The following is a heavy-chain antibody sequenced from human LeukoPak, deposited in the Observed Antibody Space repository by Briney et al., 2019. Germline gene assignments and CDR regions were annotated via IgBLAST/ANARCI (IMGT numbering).Heavy chain of an antibody. D-gene: IGHD4-23*01. V-gene: IGHV1-69*02. CDR3: ARYWLRWPYYFDY. CDR1: GGTFSSYT. J-gene: IGHJ4*02. Sequence: SPKDSSKASGGTFSSYTISWVRQAPGQGLEWMGRIIPILGIANYAQKFQGRVTITAYKSTSTAYMELTSLRSEDTAVYYCARYWLRWPYYFDYWGQGTLVTVSS. CDR2: IIPILGIA.